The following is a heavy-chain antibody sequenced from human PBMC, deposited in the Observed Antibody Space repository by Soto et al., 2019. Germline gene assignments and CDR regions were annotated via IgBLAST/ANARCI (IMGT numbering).Heavy chain of an antibody. J-gene: IGHJ1*01. D-gene: IGHD1-26*01. V-gene: IGHV1-69*06. CDR1: GGTFSSYA. Sequence: SVKVSCKASGGTFSSYAISWVRQAPGQGLEWMGGIIPIFGTANYAQKSQGRVTITADTSASTAYMELSSLRSEDTAVYYCARVPYSGSYRSEYFQHWGQGTLVTV. CDR2: IIPIFGTA. CDR3: ARVPYSGSYRSEYFQH.